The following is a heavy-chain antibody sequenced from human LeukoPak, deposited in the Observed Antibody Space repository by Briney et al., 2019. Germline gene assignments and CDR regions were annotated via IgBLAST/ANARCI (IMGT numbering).Heavy chain of an antibody. CDR1: GGSISSSNW. CDR3: ARDSEGVPDY. J-gene: IGHJ4*02. Sequence: PSETLSLTCVVSGGSISSSNWWSWVRQPPGKGLEWIGEIYHSGSTNYNPSLKSRVTISVDTSKKEFSLKLSSVTAADTAVYYCARDSEGVPDYWGQGILVTVSS. D-gene: IGHD3-10*01. CDR2: IYHSGST. V-gene: IGHV4-4*02.